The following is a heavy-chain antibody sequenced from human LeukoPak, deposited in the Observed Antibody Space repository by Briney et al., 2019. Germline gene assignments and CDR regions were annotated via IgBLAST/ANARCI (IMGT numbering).Heavy chain of an antibody. CDR1: GGSISSYY. CDR3: ARESSFLTGYYRYYYGMDV. CDR2: IYYSGST. Sequence: SETLSLTCIVSGGSISSYYWSWIRQPPGKGLEWIGYIYYSGSTNYNPSLKSRVTISVDTSKNQFSLKLSSVTAADTAVYYCARESSFLTGYYRYYYGMDVWGQGTTVTVCS. D-gene: IGHD3-9*01. J-gene: IGHJ6*02. V-gene: IGHV4-59*01.